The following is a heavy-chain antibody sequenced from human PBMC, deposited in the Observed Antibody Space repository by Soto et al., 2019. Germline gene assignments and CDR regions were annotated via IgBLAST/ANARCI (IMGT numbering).Heavy chain of an antibody. V-gene: IGHV4-31*11. CDR3: ARECHLRELCIWFDL. CDR2: IYYTGGT. D-gene: IGHD2-2*01. J-gene: IGHJ5*01. Sequence: LSLTCAVYDDSITSPNNYWACIRHLPGKGLGWFGYIYYTGGTYFNPSLRSRVSMSVETSANQFSLNLSSVTVADTALYYCARECHLRELCIWFDLWGQGTLVTDS. CDR1: DDSITSPNNY.